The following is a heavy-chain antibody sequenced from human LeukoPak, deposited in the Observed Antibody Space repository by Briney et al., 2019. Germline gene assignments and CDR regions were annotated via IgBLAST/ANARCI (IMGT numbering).Heavy chain of an antibody. J-gene: IGHJ4*02. Sequence: GGSLRLSCAASGFTISSDYMSWVRQAPGKGLEWVANIRHDGSETYYVDSLRGRFTISRDNAKNLVYLQMSSLRAEDTAIYYCARDETYDYESNGYLDFWGQGTVVTVSS. CDR1: GFTISSDY. CDR2: IRHDGSET. D-gene: IGHD3-22*01. V-gene: IGHV3-7*01. CDR3: ARDETYDYESNGYLDF.